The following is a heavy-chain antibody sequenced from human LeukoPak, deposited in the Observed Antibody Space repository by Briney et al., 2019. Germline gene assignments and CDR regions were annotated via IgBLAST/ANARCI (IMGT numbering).Heavy chain of an antibody. D-gene: IGHD6-6*01. J-gene: IGHJ6*03. Sequence: GGSLRLSCAASGFTFSSYWMSWVRQAPGKGLEWVANIKQDGSEKYYVDSVKGRFTISRDNAKNSLYLQMNSLRAEDTAVYYCARTDSSSSGLGYYYYYMDVWGKGTTVTVSS. CDR3: ARTDSSSSGLGYYYYYMDV. CDR1: GFTFSSYW. V-gene: IGHV3-7*01. CDR2: IKQDGSEK.